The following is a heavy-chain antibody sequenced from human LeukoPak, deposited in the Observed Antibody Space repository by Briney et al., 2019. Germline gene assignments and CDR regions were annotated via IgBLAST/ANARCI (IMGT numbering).Heavy chain of an antibody. J-gene: IGHJ6*03. Sequence: ASVKVSCKASGYTFTSYDINWVRQATGQGLEWMGWMNPNSGNTGYAQKFQGRVTITRNTSISTAYMELSSLRSEDTAVYYCARLRLTYDYVWGSYRLAPNHYYMDVWGNGTTVTVSS. CDR1: GYTFTSYD. CDR2: MNPNSGNT. D-gene: IGHD3-16*02. V-gene: IGHV1-8*03. CDR3: ARLRLTYDYVWGSYRLAPNHYYMDV.